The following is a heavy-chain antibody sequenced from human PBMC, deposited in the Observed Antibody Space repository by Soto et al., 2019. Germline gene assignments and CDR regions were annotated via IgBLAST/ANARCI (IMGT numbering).Heavy chain of an antibody. CDR2: ISVTGENA. Sequence: PGGSLRLSCTASRFRFNAYGMSWVRQAPGKGLEWVSSISVTGENALYADSVKGRFTMSRDNSKDTLYLQMNSLRVEDTAIYYCAKQNGAWPSNWFDNWGQGALVTVSS. CDR3: AKQNGAWPSNWFDN. V-gene: IGHV3-23*01. J-gene: IGHJ5*02. CDR1: RFRFNAYG.